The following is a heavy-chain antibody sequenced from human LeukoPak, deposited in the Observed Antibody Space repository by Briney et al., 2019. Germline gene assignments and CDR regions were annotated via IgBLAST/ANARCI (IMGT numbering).Heavy chain of an antibody. CDR3: ARYLSNSLDY. D-gene: IGHD1-1*01. CDR2: ITSSSSYI. V-gene: IGHV3-21*01. CDR1: GFTFCSDS. J-gene: IGHJ4*02. Sequence: GGSLRLSCAASGFTFCSDSMNWVRQAPGKGLEWVSSITSSSSYIYYADSVKGRFTISRDNAKNSLYLQMNSLRAEDPAVYYCARYLSNSLDYWGQGTLVTVSS.